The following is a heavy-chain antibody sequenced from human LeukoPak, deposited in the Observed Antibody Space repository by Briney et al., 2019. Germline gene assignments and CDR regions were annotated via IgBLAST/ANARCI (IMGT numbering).Heavy chain of an antibody. D-gene: IGHD3-3*01. CDR1: GGSFSGYY. CDR2: INHSGST. J-gene: IGHJ4*02. V-gene: IGHV4-34*01. Sequence: SETLSLTCAVYGGSFSGYYWSWIRQPPGKGLEWIGEINHSGSTNYNPSLKSRVTISVDTSKNQFSLKLSSVTAADTAVYYCARQHNGGADYDFWSGQWYYFDYWGQGTLVTVSS. CDR3: ARQHNGGADYDFWSGQWYYFDY.